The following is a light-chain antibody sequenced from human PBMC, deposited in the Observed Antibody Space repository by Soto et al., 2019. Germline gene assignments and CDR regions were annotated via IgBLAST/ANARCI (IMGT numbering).Light chain of an antibody. J-gene: IGKJ1*01. Sequence: PGERATLSCRASQSVSSTYLAWYQQQPGQAPRLLMSGTSNRATGTPDRFSGSGSGTDFTLTISSLETEDFAVYYCQQRSDWPPTFGQGTKVDI. CDR1: QSVSSTY. V-gene: IGKV3D-20*02. CDR3: QQRSDWPPT. CDR2: GTS.